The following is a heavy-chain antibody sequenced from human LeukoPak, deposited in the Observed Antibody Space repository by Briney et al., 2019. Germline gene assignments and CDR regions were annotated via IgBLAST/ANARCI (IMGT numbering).Heavy chain of an antibody. J-gene: IGHJ4*02. Sequence: GGSLRLSCAASGFTFNNYAMSWVRQAPGKGLEWVSVLSGSGTSTYYADSVKGRFTISRDNSKNTLYLQMNRLRAEDTAVYYCAKLVTIFGATPRNYFDYWGQGTLVTVSS. V-gene: IGHV3-23*01. D-gene: IGHD3-3*01. CDR2: LSGSGTST. CDR1: GFTFNNYA. CDR3: AKLVTIFGATPRNYFDY.